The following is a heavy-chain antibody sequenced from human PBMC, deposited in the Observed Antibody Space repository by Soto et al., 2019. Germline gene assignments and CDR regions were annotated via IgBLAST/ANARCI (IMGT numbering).Heavy chain of an antibody. CDR3: STYLPGGPHWFDP. J-gene: IGHJ5*02. Sequence: EVQLVESGGGLVKPGGSLRLSCVASGFTFSDAWMSWVRQAPGKGLEWVGHIASESDGGTTDYVAPVKARFTISRDDSENTLYLQMNSLKTDDTAVYYCSTYLPGGPHWFDPWGQGTVVTGSS. D-gene: IGHD3-10*01. V-gene: IGHV3-15*04. CDR2: IASESDGGTT. CDR1: GFTFSDAW.